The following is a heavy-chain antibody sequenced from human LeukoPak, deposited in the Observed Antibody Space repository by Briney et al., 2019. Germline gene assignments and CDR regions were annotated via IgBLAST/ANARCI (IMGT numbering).Heavy chain of an antibody. D-gene: IGHD5-12*01. V-gene: IGHV3-7*01. Sequence: PGGSLRLSCAASGFTFNSYWMSWVRQAPGKELEWVANVQQEGSEKYYLDSVKGRFTISRDNAKNSVYLQMNRLRAEDTAVYYCATTLNVATAGYFWGQGTLVTVSS. CDR1: GFTFNSYW. CDR3: ATTLNVATAGYF. CDR2: VQQEGSEK. J-gene: IGHJ4*02.